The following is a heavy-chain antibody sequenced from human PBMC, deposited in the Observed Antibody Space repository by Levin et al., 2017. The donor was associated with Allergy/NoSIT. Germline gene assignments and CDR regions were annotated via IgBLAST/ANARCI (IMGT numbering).Heavy chain of an antibody. Sequence: AGESLKISCVASGFIFSNYWMSWVRQAPGKGLEWVANIKQDGSEKYYVDSVKGRFTFSRDNAKNSLYLQMDSLRAEDTAVYYCARLGTMADFDYWGQGTLVTVSS. CDR3: ARLGTMADFDY. V-gene: IGHV3-7*04. CDR2: IKQDGSEK. D-gene: IGHD1/OR15-1a*01. CDR1: GFIFSNYW. J-gene: IGHJ4*02.